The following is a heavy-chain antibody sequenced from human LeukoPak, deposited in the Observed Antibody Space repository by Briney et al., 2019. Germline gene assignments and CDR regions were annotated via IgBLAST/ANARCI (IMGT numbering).Heavy chain of an antibody. CDR3: SRDTYGYEDH. CDR2: INPDGSVT. D-gene: IGHD3-16*01. CDR1: GFSLSNYW. Sequence: GGSLRLSCSPSGFSLSNYWMHWVRQAPGKGLVWVSRINPDGSVTNHADSVKGRFTISRDNAKNTLYQQTNSLRVEDTAVYYCSRDTYGYEDHWGQGTLVTVSS. V-gene: IGHV3-74*01. J-gene: IGHJ4*02.